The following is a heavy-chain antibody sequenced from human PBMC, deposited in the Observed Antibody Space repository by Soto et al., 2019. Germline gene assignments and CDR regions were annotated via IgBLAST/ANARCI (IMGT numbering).Heavy chain of an antibody. J-gene: IGHJ4*02. D-gene: IGHD3-10*01. Sequence: PSETLSLTCTVSGGSISSDDYYWSWIRQPPGKGLECIGYIYYSGSTYYNPSLKSRVTISVDTSKNQFSLKLSSVTAADTAVYYCARTLRRGPPVDYWGQGTLVTISS. CDR2: IYYSGST. CDR1: GGSISSDDYY. CDR3: ARTLRRGPPVDY. V-gene: IGHV4-30-4*01.